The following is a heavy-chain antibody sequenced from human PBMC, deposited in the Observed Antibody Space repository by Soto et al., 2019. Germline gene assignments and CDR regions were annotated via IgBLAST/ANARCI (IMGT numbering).Heavy chain of an antibody. J-gene: IGHJ6*03. CDR1: GFTFSRHG. V-gene: IGHV3-33*01. Sequence: QVQLVESGGAVVHSGGSLRVSFAASGFTFSRHGIHWVRQAPAKGLEWVAVVWPDGSNQQYADSVRGPFTISRDNSKNTLSLQMNSLRDEETAVYYCARENTYRCDSGSGRTGSNYMDVWGKGTTVTVSS. CDR2: VWPDGSNQ. CDR3: ARENTYRCDSGSGRTGSNYMDV. D-gene: IGHD3-10*01.